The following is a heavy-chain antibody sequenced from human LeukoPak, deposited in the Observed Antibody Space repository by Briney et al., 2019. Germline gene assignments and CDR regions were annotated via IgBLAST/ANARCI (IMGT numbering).Heavy chain of an antibody. J-gene: IGHJ4*02. V-gene: IGHV5-51*01. Sequence: GESLKISGKGSGYSFTSYWIGWVRQMPGKGLEWMGIIYPGDPDTRYSPSFQGQVTISVDKSISTAYLQRSSLKASDTAIYYCAKIYRQYCSRSSCYALDYWGQGTQVTVSS. CDR2: IYPGDPDT. CDR1: GYSFTSYW. D-gene: IGHD2-2*01. CDR3: AKIYRQYCSRSSCYALDY.